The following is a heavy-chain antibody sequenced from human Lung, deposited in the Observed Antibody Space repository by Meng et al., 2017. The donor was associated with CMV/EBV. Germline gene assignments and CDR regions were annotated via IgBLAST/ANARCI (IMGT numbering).Heavy chain of an antibody. CDR3: ARVHSTMILFKLSDADAFDI. D-gene: IGHD3-22*01. V-gene: IGHV4-39*07. J-gene: IGHJ3*02. Sequence: SETLSLXXTVSGGSISSSSYYWGWIRQPPGKGLEWFGSIYYSGSTYYNPSLKSRVTISVDTSNNQFSLKLSSVTAADTAVYYCARVHSTMILFKLSDADAFDIWGQGXMVTVSS. CDR1: GGSISSSSYY. CDR2: IYYSGST.